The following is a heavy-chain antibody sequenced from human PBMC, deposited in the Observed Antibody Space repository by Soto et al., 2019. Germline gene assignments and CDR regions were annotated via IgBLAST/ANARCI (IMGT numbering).Heavy chain of an antibody. Sequence: GGSLRLSCAASGFTFSTFGMHWVRQAPGKGLEWVAVLLSDGSNRYYADSVKGRFTISRDISKNTLYLLMSSLRAEDTAVYYCAGGDHYSPYWGLGTLVTV. CDR1: GFTFSTFG. CDR3: AGGDHYSPY. J-gene: IGHJ4*02. D-gene: IGHD2-21*01. CDR2: LLSDGSNR. V-gene: IGHV3-33*01.